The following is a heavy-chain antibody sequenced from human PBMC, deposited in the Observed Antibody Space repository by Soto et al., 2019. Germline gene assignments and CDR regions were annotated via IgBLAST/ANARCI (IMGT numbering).Heavy chain of an antibody. CDR3: ARFGSGCSGGSCYPDAFDI. V-gene: IGHV4-39*01. Sequence: SETLSLTCTVSGGSISSSSYYWGWIRQPPGKGLEWIGSIYYSGSTYYNPSLKSRVTISVDTSKNQSSLKLSSVIAADTAVYYCARFGSGCSGGSCYPDAFDIWGQGTMVTVSS. CDR2: IYYSGST. J-gene: IGHJ3*02. D-gene: IGHD2-15*01. CDR1: GGSISSSSYY.